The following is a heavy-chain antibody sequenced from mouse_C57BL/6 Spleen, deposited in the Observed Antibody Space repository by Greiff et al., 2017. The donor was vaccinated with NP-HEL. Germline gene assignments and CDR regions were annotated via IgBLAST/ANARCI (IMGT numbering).Heavy chain of an antibody. D-gene: IGHD2-4*01. J-gene: IGHJ1*03. Sequence: EVQVVESGGDLVKPGGSLKLSCAASGFTFSSYGMSWVRQTPDKRLEWVATISSGGSYTYYPDSVKGRFTISRDNAKNTLYLQMSSLKSEDTAMYYCARQKGYDYGWYFDVWGTGTTVTVSS. CDR3: ARQKGYDYGWYFDV. CDR2: ISSGGSYT. CDR1: GFTFSSYG. V-gene: IGHV5-6*01.